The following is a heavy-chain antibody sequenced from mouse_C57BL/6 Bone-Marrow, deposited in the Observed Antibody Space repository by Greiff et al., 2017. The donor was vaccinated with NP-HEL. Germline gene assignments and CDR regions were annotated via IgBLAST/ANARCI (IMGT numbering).Heavy chain of an antibody. D-gene: IGHD1-1*01. CDR2: IRSKSNNYAT. CDR3: VRSYYGSSGDYAMDY. J-gene: IGHJ4*01. CDR1: GFSFNTYA. V-gene: IGHV10-1*01. Sequence: EVKLVESGGGLVQPKGSLKLSCAASGFSFNTYAMNWVRQAPGKGLEWVARIRSKSNNYATYYADSVKDRFTISRDDSESMLYLQMNNLKTEDTAMYYCVRSYYGSSGDYAMDYWGQGTSVTVSS.